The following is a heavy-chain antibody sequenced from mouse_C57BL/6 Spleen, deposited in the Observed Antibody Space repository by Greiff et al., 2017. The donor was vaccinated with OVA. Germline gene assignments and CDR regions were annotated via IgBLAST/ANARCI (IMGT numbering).Heavy chain of an antibody. CDR2: IYPGDGDT. V-gene: IGHV1-82*01. J-gene: IGHJ4*01. CDR1: GYAFSSSW. CDR3: ARLWDDAMDY. Sequence: VQLVESGPELVKPGASVKISCKASGYAFSSSWMNWVKQRPGKGLEWIGRIYPGDGDTNYNGKFKGKATLTADKSSSTAYMQLSSLTSEDSAVYFCARLWDDAMDYWGQGTSVTVSS. D-gene: IGHD4-1*01.